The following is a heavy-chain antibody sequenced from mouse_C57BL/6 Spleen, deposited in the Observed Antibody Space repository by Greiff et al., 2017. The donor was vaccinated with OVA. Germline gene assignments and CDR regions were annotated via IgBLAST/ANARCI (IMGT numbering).Heavy chain of an antibody. CDR1: GYTFTSYW. J-gene: IGHJ4*01. D-gene: IGHD2-4*01. CDR3: ASIYYDYDYAMDY. CDR2: IHPNSGST. Sequence: QVHVKQPGAELVKPGASVKLSCKASGYTFTSYWMHWVKQRPGQGLEWIGMIHPNSGSTNYNEKFKSKATLTVDKSSSTAYMQLSSLTSEDSAVYYCASIYYDYDYAMDYWGQGTSVTVSS. V-gene: IGHV1-64*01.